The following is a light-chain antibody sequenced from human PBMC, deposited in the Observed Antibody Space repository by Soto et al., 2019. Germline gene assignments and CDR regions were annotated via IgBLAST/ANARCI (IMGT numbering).Light chain of an antibody. Sequence: VVLTHSPGTLSLSPGERATLSFRTSQSVSSNYLAWYQQKPGQAPRLLIYGASSRATGIPDRFSGSGSGTDFTLTVSRLEPEDFAVHYCQQYGSSGRTFGQGTKVDIK. CDR2: GAS. J-gene: IGKJ1*01. CDR3: QQYGSSGRT. V-gene: IGKV3-20*01. CDR1: QSVSSNY.